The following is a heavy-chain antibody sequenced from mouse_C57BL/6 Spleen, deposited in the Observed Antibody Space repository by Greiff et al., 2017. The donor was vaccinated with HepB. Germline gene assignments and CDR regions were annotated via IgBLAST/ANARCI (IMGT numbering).Heavy chain of an antibody. V-gene: IGHV1-54*01. Sequence: VKLQESGAELVRPGTSVKVSCKASGYAFTNYLIEWVKQRPGQGLEWIGVINPGSGGTNYNEKFKGKATLTADKSSSTAYMQLSSLTSEDSAVYFCARGETWFAYWGQGTLVTVSA. CDR1: GYAFTNYL. J-gene: IGHJ3*01. CDR3: ARGETWFAY. CDR2: INPGSGGT.